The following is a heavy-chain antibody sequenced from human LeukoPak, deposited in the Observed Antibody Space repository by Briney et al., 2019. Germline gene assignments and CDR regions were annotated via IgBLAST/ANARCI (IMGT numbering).Heavy chain of an antibody. D-gene: IGHD3-10*01. CDR2: ISVTSTT. CDR3: AKYSGSYGSGSSFDY. J-gene: IGHJ4*02. V-gene: IGHV3-23*01. Sequence: PGGSLRLSCAASGFTFSSYAIHWVRQAPGKGLEWVSGISVTSTTNSADSVKGRFTISRDNSKNMLYLQMNSLRAEDTAVYYCAKYSGSYGSGSSFDYWGQGTLVTVSS. CDR1: GFTFSSYA.